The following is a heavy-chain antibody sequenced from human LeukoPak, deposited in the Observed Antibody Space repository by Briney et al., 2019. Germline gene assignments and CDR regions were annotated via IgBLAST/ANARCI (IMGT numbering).Heavy chain of an antibody. CDR2: IIPIFGTA. CDR1: GGTFSSYA. J-gene: IGHJ4*02. Sequence: SSVKVSCKASGGTFSSYAISWVRQAPGQGLEWMGGIIPIFGTANYAPKFQGRVTITTDESTSTAYMELSSLRSEDTAVYYCARDITVAGNRFDYWGQGTLVTVSS. D-gene: IGHD6-19*01. V-gene: IGHV1-69*05. CDR3: ARDITVAGNRFDY.